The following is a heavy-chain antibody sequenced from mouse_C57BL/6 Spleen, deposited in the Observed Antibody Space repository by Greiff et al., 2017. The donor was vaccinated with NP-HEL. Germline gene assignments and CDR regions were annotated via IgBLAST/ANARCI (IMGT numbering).Heavy chain of an antibody. CDR1: GYTFTSYW. CDR3: TRRGIYDYDNNAMDY. D-gene: IGHD2-4*01. Sequence: EVQLQQSGTVLARPGASVKMSCKTSGYTFTSYWMHWVKQRPGQGLEWIGYIYPGNSDTSYNQKFKGKANLSAVTSASTAYMELSSLTNEDSAVYYCTRRGIYDYDNNAMDYWGQGTSVTVSS. CDR2: IYPGNSDT. J-gene: IGHJ4*01. V-gene: IGHV1-5*01.